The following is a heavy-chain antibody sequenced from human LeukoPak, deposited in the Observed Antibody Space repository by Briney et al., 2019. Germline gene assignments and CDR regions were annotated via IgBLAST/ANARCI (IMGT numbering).Heavy chain of an antibody. D-gene: IGHD6-19*01. Sequence: GGSLRLSCAASGFTFSSYSMNWVCQAPGKGLEWVSSISTSSSYIYYADSVKGRFTISRDNAKKSLYLQRNSLRAEDTALYYCARAHGAGGLGYYYMDVWGKGTTVTISS. J-gene: IGHJ6*03. CDR2: ISTSSSYI. CDR1: GFTFSSYS. V-gene: IGHV3-21*01. CDR3: ARAHGAGGLGYYYMDV.